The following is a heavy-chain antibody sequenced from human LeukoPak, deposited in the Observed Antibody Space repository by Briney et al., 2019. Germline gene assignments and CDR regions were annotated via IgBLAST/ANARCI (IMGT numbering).Heavy chain of an antibody. D-gene: IGHD3-10*01. CDR1: GYTFTGYY. J-gene: IGHJ6*02. Sequence: ASVKVSCKASGYTFTGYYMHWVRQAPGQGLEWMGWINPNSGGTNYAQKFQGRVTMTWDTSISTAYMELSSLKSDDTAVYFCARGSRNYHYYIMDVWGQGTTVTV. CDR3: ARGSRNYHYYIMDV. CDR2: INPNSGGT. V-gene: IGHV1-2*02.